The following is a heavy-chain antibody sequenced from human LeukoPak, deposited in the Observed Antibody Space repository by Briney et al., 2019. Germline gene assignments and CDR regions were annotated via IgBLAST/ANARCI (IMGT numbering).Heavy chain of an antibody. J-gene: IGHJ6*03. Sequence: SVKVSCKASGGTFSRYGINWVRQAPGQGLEWMGGTIPIFGTTKYAQNFQGRANITTDESTSTAYLELRSLRSEDTAVYYCATDSGGMGYYYYYYMDVWGSGTTVTVSS. CDR2: TIPIFGTT. CDR1: GGTFSRYG. D-gene: IGHD3-16*01. V-gene: IGHV1-69*05. CDR3: ATDSGGMGYYYYYYMDV.